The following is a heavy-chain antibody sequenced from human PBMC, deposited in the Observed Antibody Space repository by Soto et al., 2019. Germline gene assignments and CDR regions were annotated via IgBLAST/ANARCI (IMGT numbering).Heavy chain of an antibody. CDR3: AKDRRGAYSSGGTCYSPDY. V-gene: IGHV3-23*01. Sequence: EVQLWESGGGLVQPGGSLRLSCAVSGFTFSSHVMSWVRQAPGKGLEWVSAISGTGGTYYADSVKGRFTITRDNSKNALYLQMNNLRDEDTAVYYCAKDRRGAYSSGGTCYSPDYWGQGTLVIVSS. CDR1: GFTFSSHV. CDR2: ISGTGGT. D-gene: IGHD2-15*01. J-gene: IGHJ4*02.